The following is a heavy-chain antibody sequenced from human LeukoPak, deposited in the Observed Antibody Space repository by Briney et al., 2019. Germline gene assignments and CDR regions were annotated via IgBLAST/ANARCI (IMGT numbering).Heavy chain of an antibody. D-gene: IGHD3-16*01. J-gene: IGHJ4*02. Sequence: SDTLSLTCTVSGGSISSGTYYWGWIRQPPGKGLEWIGSIYYSGTTYYNPSLKSRVTISVDTSKNQFSLKLSSVTAADTAVYYCARQDIGLLDHCGQGTLVTVSS. CDR3: ARQDIGLLDH. CDR1: GGSISSGTYY. CDR2: IYYSGTT. V-gene: IGHV4-39*01.